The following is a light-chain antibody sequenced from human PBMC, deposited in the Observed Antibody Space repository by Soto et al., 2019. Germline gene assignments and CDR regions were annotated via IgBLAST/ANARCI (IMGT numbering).Light chain of an antibody. CDR2: AAS. J-gene: IGKJ5*01. V-gene: IGKV1-39*01. Sequence: DIQMTQSPSSLSASVGDRVTITCRASESISRHLNWYQQKPGKAPKLLIYAASSLQNGVPSRFSGGGSGTDCTLTISNLQPEDFATSYCQQIYSPLSITFGQGTRLEIK. CDR1: ESISRH. CDR3: QQIYSPLSIT.